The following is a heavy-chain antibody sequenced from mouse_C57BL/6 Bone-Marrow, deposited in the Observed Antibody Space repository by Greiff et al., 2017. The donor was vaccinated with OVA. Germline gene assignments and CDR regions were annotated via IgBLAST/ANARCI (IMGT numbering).Heavy chain of an antibody. D-gene: IGHD1-1*01. CDR3: ARGSTVPYYFDY. V-gene: IGHV1-42*01. CDR1: GYSFTGYY. CDR2: INPSTGGT. J-gene: IGHJ2*01. Sequence: VQLQQSGPELVKPGASVKISCKASGYSFTGYYMNWVKQSPEKSLEWIGEINPSTGGTTYNQKFKAKATLTVDKSSSTAYMQLKSLTSEDSAVYYCARGSTVPYYFDYWGQGTTLTVSS.